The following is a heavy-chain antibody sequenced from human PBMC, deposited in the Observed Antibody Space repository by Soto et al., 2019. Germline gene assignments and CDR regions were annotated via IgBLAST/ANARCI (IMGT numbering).Heavy chain of an antibody. V-gene: IGHV2-5*02. CDR1: GFSLTTRGVG. Sequence: QITLKESGPTLVKPTQTLTLTCTFSGFSLTTRGVGVGWIRQPPGKALVCLALIYWDDDKRYSPSLQSRLSNAKDTPKNLVVLTMTNVDPMDTATNYCALIPNYDPYDWFDPWGQGTLVSVSS. J-gene: IGHJ5*02. D-gene: IGHD3-16*01. CDR2: IYWDDDK. CDR3: ALIPNYDPYDWFDP.